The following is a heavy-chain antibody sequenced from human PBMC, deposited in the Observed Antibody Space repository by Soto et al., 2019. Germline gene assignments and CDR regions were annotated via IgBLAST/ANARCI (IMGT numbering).Heavy chain of an antibody. Sequence: EVPLVESGGALVKPGESLTLSCAASGFTFNSAWMTWVRQAPGKGLEWVGRIKSWTDGGRVDTAAPVKGRFSICRVDSKSTFYQLRSSVKSEDTSVYYCTTWRREKSCTSVSCYGDGAYWGQGTLFTVAS. CDR1: GFTFNSAW. D-gene: IGHD2-2*01. CDR2: IKSWTDGGRV. J-gene: IGHJ4*02. V-gene: IGHV3-15*02. CDR3: TTWRREKSCTSVSCYGDGAY.